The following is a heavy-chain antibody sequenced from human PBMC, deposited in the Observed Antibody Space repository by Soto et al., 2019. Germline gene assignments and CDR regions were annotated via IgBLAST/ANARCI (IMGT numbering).Heavy chain of an antibody. J-gene: IGHJ4*02. Sequence: QVQLVQSGAEVKKPGASVKVSCKASGYTFTSYFMHWVRQAPGQGLEWMGIINSSGGSTSYAQKCQGRLSLTTDTSTSTVYMQLTSLTSADTAVYYCAREGDIVAYNRVDYWGQGPLVSVSS. CDR3: AREGDIVAYNRVDY. D-gene: IGHD2-15*01. CDR1: GYTFTSYF. CDR2: INSSGGST. V-gene: IGHV1-46*01.